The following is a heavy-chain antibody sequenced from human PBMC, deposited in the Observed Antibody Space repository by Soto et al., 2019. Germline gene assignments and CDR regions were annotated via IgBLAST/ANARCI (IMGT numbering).Heavy chain of an antibody. CDR2: IYHSGST. V-gene: IGHV4-4*02. J-gene: IGHJ4*02. CDR3: VCKLSRHYFDY. D-gene: IGHD3-3*02. Sequence: PSETLSLTCAVSGGSISSSNWWSWVRQPPGKGLEWIGEIYHSGSTNYNPSLKSRVTISVDKSKNQFSLKLSSVTAADTAVYDCVCKLSRHYFDYWGQGTLVNVSS. CDR1: GGSISSSNW.